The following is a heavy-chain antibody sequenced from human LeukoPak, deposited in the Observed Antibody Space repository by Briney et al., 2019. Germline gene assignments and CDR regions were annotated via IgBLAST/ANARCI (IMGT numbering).Heavy chain of an antibody. CDR1: GGSISSGSYY. CDR3: ARSRPLSGSGSYST. D-gene: IGHD3-10*01. V-gene: IGHV4-61*02. CDR2: IYTSGST. Sequence: NPSETLSLTCTVSGGSISSGSYYWSWIRQPAGKGLEWIGRIYTSGSTNYNPSLKSRVSISVDTSKNQFSLKLSSVTAADTAVYYCARSRPLSGSGSYSTWGQGILVAVSS. J-gene: IGHJ5*02.